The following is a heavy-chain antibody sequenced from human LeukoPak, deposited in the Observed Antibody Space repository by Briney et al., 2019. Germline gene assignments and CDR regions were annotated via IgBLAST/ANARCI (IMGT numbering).Heavy chain of an antibody. V-gene: IGHV4-59*01. CDR2: IYYSGST. J-gene: IGHJ4*02. CDR3: ARVSRYSSSWPLYYFDY. CDR1: GGSISSYY. Sequence: PSETLSLTCTVSGGSISSYYWSWIRQPPGKGLEWIGYIYYSGSTNYNPSLKSRVTISVDTSKNQFSLKLSSVTAADTAVYYCARVSRYSSSWPLYYFDYWGQGTLVTVSS. D-gene: IGHD6-13*01.